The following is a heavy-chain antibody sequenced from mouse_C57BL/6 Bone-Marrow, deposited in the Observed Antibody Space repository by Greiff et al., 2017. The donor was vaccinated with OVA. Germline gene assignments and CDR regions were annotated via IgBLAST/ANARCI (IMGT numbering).Heavy chain of an antibody. J-gene: IGHJ3*01. CDR3: VRRANWDEFAY. CDR2: IRSKSNNYAT. V-gene: IGHV10-1*01. D-gene: IGHD4-1*01. CDR1: GFSFNTYA. Sequence: EVQVVESGGGLVQPKGSLKLSCAASGFSFNTYAMNWVSQAPGQGLEWVARIRSKSNNYATYYADSVKDRFTISRADSESMLYLHMNHLKTEDTAMYYCVRRANWDEFAYWGQGTLVTVSA.